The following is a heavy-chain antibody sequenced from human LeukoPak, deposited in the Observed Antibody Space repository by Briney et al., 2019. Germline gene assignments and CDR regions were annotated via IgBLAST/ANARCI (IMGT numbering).Heavy chain of an antibody. D-gene: IGHD5-12*01. CDR3: ARDRWGYSYGGD. CDR1: GFTFSSYT. CDR2: ISSTSYTI. Sequence: GGSLRLSCAASGFTFSSYTMNWVRQAPGKGLEWISYISSTSYTIYYADSVKGRFTISRDNAKNSLYLQMHSLRVEDTAVYYCARDRWGYSYGGDWGQGTLVTVSS. V-gene: IGHV3-48*01. J-gene: IGHJ4*02.